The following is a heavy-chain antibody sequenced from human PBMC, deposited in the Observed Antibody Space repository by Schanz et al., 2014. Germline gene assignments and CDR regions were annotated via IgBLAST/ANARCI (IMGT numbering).Heavy chain of an antibody. CDR2: LSEGGGGT. CDR3: AKAADWPVTRFDP. CDR1: EFTFSTDA. D-gene: IGHD3-9*01. Sequence: EVQLLESGGGLVEPGGSLRLSCAASEFTFSTDAMSWVRQAPGKGLEWVSALSEGGGGTHYADSVRGRFTISSDSSKNTRYRQMSSLRADDTAVYYCAKAADWPVTRFDPWGQGTLVTVSS. V-gene: IGHV3-23*01. J-gene: IGHJ5*02.